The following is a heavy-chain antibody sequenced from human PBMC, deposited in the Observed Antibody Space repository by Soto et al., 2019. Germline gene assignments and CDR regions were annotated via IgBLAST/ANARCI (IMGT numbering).Heavy chain of an antibody. CDR3: AIALYSNYNYCYYGMDV. CDR1: GGTFNSYA. V-gene: IGHV1-69*06. D-gene: IGHD4-4*01. Sequence: QVQLVQSGAEVKTPGSSVKVSCKASGGTFNSYAISWVRQAPGQGLEWMGGIIPIFGTANYAQKFQGRVTISADKSTSTVYMELSSLRSEDTAVYYCAIALYSNYNYCYYGMDVWGQGTTVTVSS. CDR2: IIPIFGTA. J-gene: IGHJ6*02.